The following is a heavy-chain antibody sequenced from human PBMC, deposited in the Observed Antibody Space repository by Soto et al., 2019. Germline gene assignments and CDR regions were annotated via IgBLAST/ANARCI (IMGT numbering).Heavy chain of an antibody. Sequence: ASVKVSCKVSGYTLTELSMHWVRQAPGKGLEWMGGFDPEDGETIYAQKFQGRVTTTEDTSTDTAYMELSSLRSEDTAVYYCATERRYYGSGSYPNWGQGTPVTVSS. J-gene: IGHJ4*02. V-gene: IGHV1-24*01. CDR3: ATERRYYGSGSYPN. CDR1: GYTLTELS. D-gene: IGHD3-10*01. CDR2: FDPEDGET.